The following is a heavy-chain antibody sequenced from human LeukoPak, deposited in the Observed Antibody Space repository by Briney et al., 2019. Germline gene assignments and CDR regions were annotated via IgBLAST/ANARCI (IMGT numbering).Heavy chain of an antibody. V-gene: IGHV3-15*01. Sequence: PGGSLRLSCAASGYTFNNAWMNWVRQAPGKGLEWVGRIKSKTDGWTTDYAAPVKGRFTISRDDSKNTLYLQMNSLKTEDTAVYYCTTGYFDSSGIYAFDIWGQGTMVTVSS. D-gene: IGHD3-22*01. CDR2: IKSKTDGWTT. J-gene: IGHJ3*02. CDR1: GYTFNNAW. CDR3: TTGYFDSSGIYAFDI.